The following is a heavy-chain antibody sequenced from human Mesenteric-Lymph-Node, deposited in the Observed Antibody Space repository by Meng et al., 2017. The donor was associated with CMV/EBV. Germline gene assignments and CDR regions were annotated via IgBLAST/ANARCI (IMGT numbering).Heavy chain of an antibody. CDR1: IGSGDS. Sequence: IGSGDSWGWLRRPPGTGLGWIASLYDSGSPYYNPSLKSPVTMSAAPSTNQFPLRLTSVTAADTAVYYCARRVRSGHYYFDYWGQGTLVTVSS. J-gene: IGHJ4*02. CDR2: LYDSGSP. D-gene: IGHD3-22*01. V-gene: IGHV4-39*06. CDR3: ARRVRSGHYYFDY.